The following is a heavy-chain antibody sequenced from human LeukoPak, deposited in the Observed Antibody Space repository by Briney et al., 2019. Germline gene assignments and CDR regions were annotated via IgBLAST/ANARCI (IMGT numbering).Heavy chain of an antibody. CDR2: IIPIFGTA. Sequence: SVKVSCKASGGTFSSYAISWVRQAPGQGLEWMGGIIPIFGTANYAQKFQGRVTITADESTSTAYMELSSLRSEDTAVYYCARTVGYGDYFDYWGQGTLVTVSS. CDR1: GGTFSSYA. V-gene: IGHV1-69*13. D-gene: IGHD4-17*01. J-gene: IGHJ4*02. CDR3: ARTVGYGDYFDY.